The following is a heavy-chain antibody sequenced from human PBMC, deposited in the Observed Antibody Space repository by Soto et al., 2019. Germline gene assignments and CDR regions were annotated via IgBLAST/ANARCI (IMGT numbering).Heavy chain of an antibody. CDR2: IIPIFGTA. D-gene: IGHD3-3*01. Sequence: GASVKVSCKTSGGTFSSYAISWVRQAPGQGLEWMGGIIPIFGTANYAQKFQGRVTITADESTSTAYMELSSLRSEDTAVYYCAISGRVVDKSLPYCCNGMDVWGQGTTVTVSS. J-gene: IGHJ6*02. CDR1: GGTFSSYA. V-gene: IGHV1-69*13. CDR3: AISGRVVDKSLPYCCNGMDV.